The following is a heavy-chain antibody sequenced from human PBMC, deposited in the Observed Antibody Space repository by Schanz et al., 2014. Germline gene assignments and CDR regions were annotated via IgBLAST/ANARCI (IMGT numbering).Heavy chain of an antibody. J-gene: IGHJ4*02. CDR3: ARDRRNADLDY. CDR1: GFVFGDYY. CDR2: ISDSGTYT. V-gene: IGHV3-11*06. Sequence: QVQVVQSGGGLVKPGGSLRLSCAASGFVFGDYYMTWIRQAPGKGLEWLSYISDSGTYTNYADSVKGRFTISRDSAENSLYLEMNSLRAEDTALYYCARDRRNADLDYWGQGTLVTVSS. D-gene: IGHD1-1*01.